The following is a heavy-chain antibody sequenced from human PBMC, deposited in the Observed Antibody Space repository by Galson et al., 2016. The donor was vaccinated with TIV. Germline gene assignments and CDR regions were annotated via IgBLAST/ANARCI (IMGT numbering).Heavy chain of an antibody. J-gene: IGHJ4*02. CDR2: INPSSGGT. CDR3: ARALVASIVDLDY. Sequence: SVKVSCKASKYTLIGYYMHWVRQAPGRGLEWMGRINPSSGGTDYAQKFQGRVTMTRDTSINTAYLELTSLTSDDPAVYYCARALVASIVDLDYWGPGTLVTVSS. CDR1: KYTLIGYY. D-gene: IGHD2-8*02. V-gene: IGHV1-2*06.